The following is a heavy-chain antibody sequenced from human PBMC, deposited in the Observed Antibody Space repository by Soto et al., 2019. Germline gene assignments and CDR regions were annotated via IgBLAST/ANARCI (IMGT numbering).Heavy chain of an antibody. D-gene: IGHD2-2*01. CDR3: ARTQLNPRDGSYDY. J-gene: IGHJ4*02. V-gene: IGHV1-69*12. CDR1: GGTFSSYA. CDR2: IIPIFGTA. Sequence: QVQLVQSGAEVKKPGSSVKVSCKASGGTFSSYAISWVRQAPGQGLEWMGGIIPIFGTANYAQKFQGRDTXXAXEXXSTDGMELSSLRTEDTAAYYCARTQLNPRDGSYDYWGQGTLVTVSS.